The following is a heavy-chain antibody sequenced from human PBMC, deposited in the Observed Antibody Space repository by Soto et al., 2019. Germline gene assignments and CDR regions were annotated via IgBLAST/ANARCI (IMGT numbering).Heavy chain of an antibody. V-gene: IGHV1-69*02. D-gene: IGHD7-27*01. CDR3: ARALRKRGESYVRNMDV. Sequence: GASVKVSCKASGGTLSSYTISWVRQAPGQGLEWMGRIIPILGIANYAQKFQGRVTITADKSKNTLYLQMTGLRAEDTAVYYCARALRKRGESYVRNMDVWGQGTTVTVSS. CDR2: IIPILGIA. J-gene: IGHJ6*02. CDR1: GGTLSSYT.